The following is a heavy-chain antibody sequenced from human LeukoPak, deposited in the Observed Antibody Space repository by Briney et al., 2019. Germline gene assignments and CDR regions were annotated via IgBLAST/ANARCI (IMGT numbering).Heavy chain of an antibody. J-gene: IGHJ4*02. V-gene: IGHV3-66*01. D-gene: IGHD5-24*01. CDR3: SRDRMGTKSFDY. CDR2: ISSGGST. CDR1: GFTVRSNY. Sequence: GESLRLSCAASGFTVRSNYMSWVRQAPGKGLEWVSVISSGGSTYCADSVKGRFTISRDSSKNTLYLQMKSLRAEDTALYYCSRDRMGTKSFDYWGQGTLVTVSS.